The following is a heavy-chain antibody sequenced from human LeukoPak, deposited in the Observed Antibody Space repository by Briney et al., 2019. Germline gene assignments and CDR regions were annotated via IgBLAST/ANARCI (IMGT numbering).Heavy chain of an antibody. J-gene: IGHJ5*02. D-gene: IGHD6-19*01. CDR1: SGLISVHS. CDR2: IYYIGRT. V-gene: IGHV4-59*08. Sequence: PSETLSLTCTASSGLISVHSWTWIRQPPGKGIEWIGHIYYIGRTNYNPSLESRVTISVDTSKNQVSLKLSSVTAADTAVYYCARRLYSSGYGDWFDPWGQGILVTVSS. CDR3: ARRLYSSGYGDWFDP.